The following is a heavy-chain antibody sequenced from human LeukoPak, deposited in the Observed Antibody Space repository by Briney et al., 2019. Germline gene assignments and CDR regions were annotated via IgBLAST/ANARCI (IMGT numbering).Heavy chain of an antibody. V-gene: IGHV4-59*01. CDR2: IYYSGST. D-gene: IGHD6-19*01. CDR1: GGSISSYY. J-gene: IGHJ3*02. CDR3: ARGVAVAGYAFDI. Sequence: SETLSLTCTVSGGSISSYYWSWIRQPPGKGLEWIGYIYYSGSTNYNPSLKSRATISVDTSKNQFSLKLSSVTAADTAVYYCARGVAVAGYAFDIWGQGTMVTVSS.